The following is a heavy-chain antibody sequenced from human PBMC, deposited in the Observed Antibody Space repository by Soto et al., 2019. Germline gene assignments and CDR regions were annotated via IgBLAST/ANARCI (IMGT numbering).Heavy chain of an antibody. CDR1: GYTFTSYG. J-gene: IGHJ4*02. CDR2: ISAYNGNT. D-gene: IGHD2-15*01. Sequence: GASVKVSCKASGYTFTSYGISWVRQAPGQGLEWMGWISAYNGNTNYARKLQGRVTMTTDTSTSTAYMELRSLRSDDTAVYYCARGYCSGGSCFSFDYWGRGTLVTVSS. V-gene: IGHV1-18*01. CDR3: ARGYCSGGSCFSFDY.